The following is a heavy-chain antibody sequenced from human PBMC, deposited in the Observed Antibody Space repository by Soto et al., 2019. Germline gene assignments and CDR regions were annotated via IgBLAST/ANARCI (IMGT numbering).Heavy chain of an antibody. CDR3: AKFFVETGGSSGWPWTFHY. V-gene: IGHV3-23*01. D-gene: IGHD6-25*01. J-gene: IGHJ4*02. CDR2: ISGSGGTT. Sequence: EVQLLESGGGLVQPGRSLRLSCAASGFTFSSYAMSWVRQAPGKGLEWVSAISGSGGTTYYAASVKGRFAISRDHSTNTLFLQMNSRRAEYTAVYYCAKFFVETGGSSGWPWTFHYWGQGTLVTVSS. CDR1: GFTFSSYA.